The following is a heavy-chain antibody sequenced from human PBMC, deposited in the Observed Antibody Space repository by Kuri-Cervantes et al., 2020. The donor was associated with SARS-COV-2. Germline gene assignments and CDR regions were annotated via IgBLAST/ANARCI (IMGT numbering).Heavy chain of an antibody. CDR3: ARDPPHGTDHGGSMDV. V-gene: IGHV3-33*01. J-gene: IGHJ6*02. CDR1: GFTFSSYG. D-gene: IGHD4-23*01. Sequence: GESLKISCAASGFTFSSYGMHWVRQAPGKGLEWVAVIWYDGSNKYYADSVKGRFTISRDNSKNTLYLQMNSLRAEDTAVYYCARDPPHGTDHGGSMDVWGQGTTVTVSS. CDR2: IWYDGSNK.